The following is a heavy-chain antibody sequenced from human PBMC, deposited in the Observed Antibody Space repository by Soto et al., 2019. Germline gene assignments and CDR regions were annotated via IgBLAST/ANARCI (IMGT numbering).Heavy chain of an antibody. CDR3: AKTDHMDV. CDR2: ISWNSGSI. CDR1: GFTFDDYA. V-gene: IGHV3-9*01. Sequence: GGSLRLSCAASGFTFDDYAMHWDRQAPGKGLEWVSGISWNSGSIGYADSVKGRFTISRDNAKNSLYLQMNSLRAEDTALYYCAKTDHMDVWGQGTTVTVSS. J-gene: IGHJ6*02.